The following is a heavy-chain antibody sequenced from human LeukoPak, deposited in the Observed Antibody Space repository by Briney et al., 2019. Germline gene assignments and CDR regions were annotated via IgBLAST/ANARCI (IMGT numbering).Heavy chain of an antibody. Sequence: GGSLRLSCAASGFTFDNYPMSWVRQPPGKGLEWVSPVNTDGGNTYYAYSVKGRFTISRNNSKSTLILQLNSLRVEDTDLYYCTKRVKYGGTWDHFADWGQGTLVSVSS. J-gene: IGHJ4*02. CDR2: VNTDGGNT. CDR3: TKRVKYGGTWDHFAD. V-gene: IGHV3-23*01. D-gene: IGHD1-26*01. CDR1: GFTFDNYP.